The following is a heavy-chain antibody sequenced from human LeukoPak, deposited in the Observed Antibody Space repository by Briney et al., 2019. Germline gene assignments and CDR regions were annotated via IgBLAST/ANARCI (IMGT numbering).Heavy chain of an antibody. CDR3: ARVLAGTRYMDV. V-gene: IGHV1-2*02. D-gene: IGHD6-19*01. Sequence: GASVKVSCKASGYTFTGSYIHWVRQAPGQGLEWMGWINPNSGGTNYAQKFQGRVTMTRDTSISTAYMELSRLRSDDTAVYYCARVLAGTRYMDVWGKGTMVTVSS. CDR2: INPNSGGT. J-gene: IGHJ6*03. CDR1: GYTFTGSY.